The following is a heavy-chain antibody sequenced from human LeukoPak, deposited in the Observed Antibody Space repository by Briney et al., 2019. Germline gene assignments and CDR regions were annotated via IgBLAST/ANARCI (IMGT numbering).Heavy chain of an antibody. CDR2: IYYSGST. CDR1: AGSISSYY. V-gene: IGHV4-59*01. CDR3: AREGIVATIGDAFDI. D-gene: IGHD5-12*01. J-gene: IGHJ3*02. Sequence: PSETLSLTCIVSAGSISSYYWSWIRQPPGKGLEWIGYIYYSGSTNYNPSLMSRVTITVNTYKNQFSLKLSSVTAADTAVYYCAREGIVATIGDAFDIWGQGTMVTVSS.